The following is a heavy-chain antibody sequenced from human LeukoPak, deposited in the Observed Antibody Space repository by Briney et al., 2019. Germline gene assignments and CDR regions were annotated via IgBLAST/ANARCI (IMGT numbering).Heavy chain of an antibody. Sequence: SETLSLTCAVYGGSFSGYYWSWIREPPGKGLEWIGEINHSGSTNYNPSLKRRVTISVDTSKSQFSLKLSSVTAADTAVYYCARAHAGEGDGYNLSKREIDYWGQGTLVTVSS. CDR3: ARAHAGEGDGYNLSKREIDY. J-gene: IGHJ4*02. CDR2: INHSGST. D-gene: IGHD5-24*01. CDR1: GGSFSGYY. V-gene: IGHV4-34*01.